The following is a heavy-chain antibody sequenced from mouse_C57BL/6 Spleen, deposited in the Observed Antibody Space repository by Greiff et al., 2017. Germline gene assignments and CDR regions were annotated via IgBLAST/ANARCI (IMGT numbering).Heavy chain of an antibody. CDR2: IYPGSGST. V-gene: IGHV1-55*01. Sequence: QVQLQQPGAELVKPGASVKMSCKASGYTFTSYWITWVKQRPGQGLEWIGDIYPGSGSTNYNEKFKSKATLTVDTSSSTAYMQLSSLTSEDSAVYYGARRNWDRGYFDYWGQGTTLTVSS. J-gene: IGHJ2*01. CDR1: GYTFTSYW. D-gene: IGHD4-1*01. CDR3: ARRNWDRGYFDY.